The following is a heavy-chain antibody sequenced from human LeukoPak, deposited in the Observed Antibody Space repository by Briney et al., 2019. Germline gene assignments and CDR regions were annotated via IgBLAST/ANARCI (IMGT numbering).Heavy chain of an antibody. CDR2: IYYRGSA. J-gene: IGHJ4*02. Sequence: SEGLSVTCIDSGGSISGYFWSWVRPPPGRGVEWVGYIYYRGSANYNPSLKSRVTISVDTSKTQFSLKLSSVTAADTAVYYCATAYYSSTRCITKKRYYYDYWGQGTLVTVSA. D-gene: IGHD2-2*01. CDR1: GGSISGYF. CDR3: ATAYYSSTRCITKKRYYYDY. V-gene: IGHV4-59*12.